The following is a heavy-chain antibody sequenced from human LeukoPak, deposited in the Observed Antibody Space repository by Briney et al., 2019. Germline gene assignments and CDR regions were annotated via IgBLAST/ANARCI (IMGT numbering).Heavy chain of an antibody. CDR3: AKDYCSSTSCYVDY. V-gene: IGHV3-7*03. CDR1: GFTFSSYW. D-gene: IGHD2-2*01. Sequence: GGSLRLSCAASGFTFSSYWMSWVRQAPGKGLEWVANIKKDGSEKYYVDSVKGRFTISRDNAKNSPYLQMNSLRAEDMALYYCAKDYCSSTSCYVDYWGQGTLVTVSS. CDR2: IKKDGSEK. J-gene: IGHJ4*02.